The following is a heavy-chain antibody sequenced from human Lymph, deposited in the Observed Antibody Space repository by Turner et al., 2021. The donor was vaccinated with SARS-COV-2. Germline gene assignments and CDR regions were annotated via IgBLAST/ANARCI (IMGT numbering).Heavy chain of an antibody. J-gene: IGHJ6*02. Sequence: QVQLQESGPGLVRPAEPLSLTCPVSGGSISSTSWSWIRQSPGRGLEWIGYFYKIGSIDYNPTLRSRVTISVDTSKNQLSLNLISVTAADTAVYYCARHQGSTSGYDHGMNVWGQGTAVIVSS. D-gene: IGHD1-1*01. CDR1: GGSISSTS. CDR2: FYKIGSI. CDR3: ARHQGSTSGYDHGMNV. V-gene: IGHV4-59*08.